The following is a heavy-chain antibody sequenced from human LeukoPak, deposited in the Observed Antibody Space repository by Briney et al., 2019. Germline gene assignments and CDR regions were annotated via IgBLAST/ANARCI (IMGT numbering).Heavy chain of an antibody. CDR1: GFTFSSFD. CDR3: ARGPPRGKYYYMDV. D-gene: IGHD1-1*01. CDR2: IGTASDT. V-gene: IGHV3-13*01. Sequence: GGSLRLSCAASGFTFSSFDMHWVRQPTGQGLEWVSTIGTASDTYYPGSVEGRFTLSRDNTKNSLYLQMNSLTAGDTAVYYCARGPPRGKYYYMDVWGKGTTVSVSS. J-gene: IGHJ6*03.